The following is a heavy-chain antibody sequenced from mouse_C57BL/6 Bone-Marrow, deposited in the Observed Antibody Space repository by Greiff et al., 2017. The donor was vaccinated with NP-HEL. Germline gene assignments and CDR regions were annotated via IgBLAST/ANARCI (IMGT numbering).Heavy chain of an antibody. Sequence: QVQLQQSGPELVKPGASVKLSCKASGYTFTSYDINWVKQRPGQGLEWIGWIYPRDGSTKYNEKFKGKATLTVDTSSSTAYMELHSLTSEDSAVYFCARWRGCYDGGYGMDYWGQGTSVTVSS. V-gene: IGHV1-85*01. J-gene: IGHJ4*01. D-gene: IGHD2-3*01. CDR2: IYPRDGST. CDR1: GYTFTSYD. CDR3: ARWRGCYDGGYGMDY.